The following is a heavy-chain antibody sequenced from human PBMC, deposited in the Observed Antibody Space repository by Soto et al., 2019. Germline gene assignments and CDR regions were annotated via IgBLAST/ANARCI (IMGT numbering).Heavy chain of an antibody. CDR3: AKEPPPFQGYCSGGTCPFHD. Sequence: GGSLRLSCAGSGFTFSVYDMSWVRQAPGKGLEWVSFISVGGGKTYYADSVKGRFTISRDDSQNTLFLQMNRLRAEDTAIYYCAKEPPPFQGYCSGGTCPFHDWGQGPLVTVSS. J-gene: IGHJ4*02. D-gene: IGHD2-15*01. CDR2: ISVGGGKT. CDR1: GFTFSVYD. V-gene: IGHV3-23*01.